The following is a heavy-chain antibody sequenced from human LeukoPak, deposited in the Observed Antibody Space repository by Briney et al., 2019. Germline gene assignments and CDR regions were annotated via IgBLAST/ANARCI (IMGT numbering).Heavy chain of an antibody. CDR3: AKDYFGSGTGTSCFDY. V-gene: IGHV3-9*01. Sequence: GRSLRLSCAASGFTFDDYAMHWVRQAPGKGLEWVSRISWNSVSIDYADSVKGRFTISRDNAKNSLFLQMNSLRAEDTALYYCAKDYFGSGTGTSCFDYWGQGTLVTVSS. J-gene: IGHJ4*02. D-gene: IGHD3-10*01. CDR2: ISWNSVSI. CDR1: GFTFDDYA.